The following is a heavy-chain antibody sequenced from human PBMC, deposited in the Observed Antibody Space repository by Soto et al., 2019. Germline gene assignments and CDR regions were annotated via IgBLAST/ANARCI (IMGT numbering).Heavy chain of an antibody. CDR3: AKDGDIVVVPAAMVLQH. CDR1: AFTFSSYG. Sequence: GSLGTSCPASAFTFSSYGMNWVRQAPGKGLEWVSAISGSGGSTYYADSLKSRFTISRDNSKNTLYLQMNSLKAEDTAVYYCAKDGDIVVVPAAMVLQHWGQGTLVTVSS. CDR2: ISGSGGST. D-gene: IGHD2-2*01. V-gene: IGHV3-23*01. J-gene: IGHJ1*01.